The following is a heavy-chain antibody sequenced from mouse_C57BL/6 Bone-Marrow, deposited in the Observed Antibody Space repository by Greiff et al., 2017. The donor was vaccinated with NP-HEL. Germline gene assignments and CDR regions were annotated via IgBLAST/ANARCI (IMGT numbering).Heavy chain of an antibody. V-gene: IGHV5-12*01. CDR3: ARQPLYYDYDGYAMDY. CDR2: ISNGGGST. Sequence: VQLVESGGGLVQPGGSLKLSCAASGFTFSDYYMYWVRQTPEKRLEWVAYISNGGGSTYYPDTVKGRFTIARDNAKNTLYLQMSRLKSEDTAMYYCARQPLYYDYDGYAMDYWGQGTSVTVSS. J-gene: IGHJ4*01. CDR1: GFTFSDYY. D-gene: IGHD2-4*01.